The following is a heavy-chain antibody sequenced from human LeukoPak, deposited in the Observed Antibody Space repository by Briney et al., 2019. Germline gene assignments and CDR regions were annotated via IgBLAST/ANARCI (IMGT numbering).Heavy chain of an antibody. V-gene: IGHV1-8*03. Sequence: GASVKVSCKASGYTFTSYDINWVRQATGQGLEWMGWMNPNSGNTGYAQKFQGRVTITRNTSISTAYMELSGLRSEDTAVYYCARGRSYYGSGSYWSSQRSYDYWGQGTLVTVSS. J-gene: IGHJ4*02. CDR2: MNPNSGNT. CDR1: GYTFTSYD. CDR3: ARGRSYYGSGSYWSSQRSYDY. D-gene: IGHD3-10*01.